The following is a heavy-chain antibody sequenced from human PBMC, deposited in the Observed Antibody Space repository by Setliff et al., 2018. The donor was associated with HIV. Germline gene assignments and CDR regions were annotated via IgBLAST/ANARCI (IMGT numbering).Heavy chain of an antibody. CDR2: IIPIFGTA. CDR1: GGTFSSYA. D-gene: IGHD3-16*01. CDR3: ATGYYDYSGHYYFDY. V-gene: IGHV1-69*05. J-gene: IGHJ4*02. Sequence: SVKVSCKASGGTFSSYAISWVRQAPGQGLEWMGGIIPIFGTANYEQKFKGRVTITTDESTSTAYMELSSLRSEDTAVYYCATGYYDYSGHYYFDYWGQGTLVTVSS.